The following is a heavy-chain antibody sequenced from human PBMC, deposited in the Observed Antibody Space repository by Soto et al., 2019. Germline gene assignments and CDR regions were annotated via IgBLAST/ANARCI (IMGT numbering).Heavy chain of an antibody. CDR3: ARDPYCGGDCSPNWFDP. Sequence: EASLKVSCKASGYTLTCYGIPLGRPAPGQKLEWMGWINAGNGNTKYSQKFQGRVTITRDTSASTAYMELSSLRSEDTAVYYCARDPYCGGDCSPNWFDPWGQGTLVTVSS. J-gene: IGHJ5*02. CDR1: GYTLTCYG. CDR2: INAGNGNT. D-gene: IGHD2-21*02. V-gene: IGHV1-3*01.